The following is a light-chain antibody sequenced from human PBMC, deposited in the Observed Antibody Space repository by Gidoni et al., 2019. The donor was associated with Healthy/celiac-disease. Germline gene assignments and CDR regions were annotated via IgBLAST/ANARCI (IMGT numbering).Light chain of an antibody. J-gene: IGKJ1*01. CDR1: QSVSSSY. CDR2: GAS. V-gene: IGKV3-20*01. Sequence: EIVLTQSPGTLSLSPGERATLSCRASQSVSSSYLAWYQQKPGQAPRLLIYGASSRATGIPDRFSGGGSGTDFTLTISRLELEDFAVYYCQQYGSTFGQGTKVEIK. CDR3: QQYGST.